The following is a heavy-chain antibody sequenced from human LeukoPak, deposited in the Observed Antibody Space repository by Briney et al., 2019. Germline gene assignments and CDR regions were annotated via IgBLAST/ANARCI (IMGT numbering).Heavy chain of an antibody. CDR3: ARDDIPISDCSGGSCPANVFDI. V-gene: IGHV1-8*01. Sequence: GASVKVSCKASGYTFTSYDINWVRQATGQGLEWMGWMNPNSGNTGYAQKFQGRVTMTRNTSISTAYMELSSLRSEDTAVYYCARDDIPISDCSGGSCPANVFDIWGQGTMVTVSS. J-gene: IGHJ3*02. D-gene: IGHD2-15*01. CDR2: MNPNSGNT. CDR1: GYTFTSYD.